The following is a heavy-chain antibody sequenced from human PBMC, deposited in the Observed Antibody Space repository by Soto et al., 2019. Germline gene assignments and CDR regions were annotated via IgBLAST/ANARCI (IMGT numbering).Heavy chain of an antibody. J-gene: IGHJ6*02. CDR1: GFTFGDYA. V-gene: IGHV3-49*03. CDR3: TSPNIIAARLRTSYYYGMDV. Sequence: PGGSLRLSCTASGFTFGDYAMSWFRQAPGKGLEWVGFIRSKAYGGTTEYAASVKGRFTISTDDSKSIAYLQMNSLKTEDTAVYYCTSPNIIAARLRTSYYYGMDVWGQGTTVTVSS. D-gene: IGHD6-6*01. CDR2: IRSKAYGGTT.